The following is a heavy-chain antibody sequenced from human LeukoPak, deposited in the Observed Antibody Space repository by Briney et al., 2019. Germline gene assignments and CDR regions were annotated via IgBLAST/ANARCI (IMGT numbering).Heavy chain of an antibody. CDR1: GGSLTDYY. Sequence: SETLSLTCAVYGGSLTDYYWAWIRQPPGKGLEWIWEINHSGSTNYSPSLKSRVTISLDTSNNQFFLKLNSVTAADTAVYYCAREDWYFDLWGRGTLVTVSS. V-gene: IGHV4-34*01. CDR3: AREDWYFDL. J-gene: IGHJ2*01. CDR2: INHSGST.